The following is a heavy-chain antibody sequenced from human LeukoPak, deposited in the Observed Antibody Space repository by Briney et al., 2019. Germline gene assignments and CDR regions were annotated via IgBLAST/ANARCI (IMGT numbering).Heavy chain of an antibody. CDR3: ARLMYYYGSGSYLY. CDR2: IKQDGSEK. D-gene: IGHD3-10*01. CDR1: GFTFSSYW. V-gene: IGHV3-7*01. Sequence: GGSLRLSCAASGFTFSSYWMSWVRQAPGKGLEWVANIKQDGSEKYYVDSVKGRFTTSRDNAKNSLYLQMNSLRAEDTAVYYCARLMYYYGSGSYLYWGQGTLVTVSS. J-gene: IGHJ4*02.